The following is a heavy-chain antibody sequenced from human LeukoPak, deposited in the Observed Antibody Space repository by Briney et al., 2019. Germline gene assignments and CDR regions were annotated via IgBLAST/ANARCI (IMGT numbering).Heavy chain of an antibody. V-gene: IGHV4-39*07. J-gene: IGHJ6*02. CDR1: GGSISSSSYY. CDR2: INHSGST. CDR3: ARGRATVTYYYYYGMDV. Sequence: SETLSLTCTVSGGSISSSSYYWSWIRQPPGKGLEWIGEINHSGSTNYNPSLKSRVTISVDTSKNQFSLKLSSVTAADTAVYYCARGRATVTYYYYYGMDVWGQGTTVTVSS. D-gene: IGHD4-17*01.